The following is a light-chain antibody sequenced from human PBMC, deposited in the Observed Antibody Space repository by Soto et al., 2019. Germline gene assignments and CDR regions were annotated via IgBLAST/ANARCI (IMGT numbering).Light chain of an antibody. CDR1: SGRSSYT. Sequence: QSVLTQSPSASASLGASVKLTCTLGSGRSSYTIAWHQQQPEKGPRYLMKLNSDGSHSKGAGIPDRFSGSSSGAERYLTISSLQSEDEADYYCQTWGTGFRVFGGGTKLTLL. CDR2: LNSDGSH. J-gene: IGLJ3*02. CDR3: QTWGTGFRV. V-gene: IGLV4-69*02.